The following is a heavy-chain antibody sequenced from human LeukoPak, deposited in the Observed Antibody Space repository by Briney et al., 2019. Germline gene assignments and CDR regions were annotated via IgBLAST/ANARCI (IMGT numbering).Heavy chain of an antibody. CDR2: INHSGST. CDR1: GGSFSGYY. Sequence: SETLSLTCAVYGGSFSGYYWSWIRQPPGKGLEWIGEINHSGSTNYNPSLKSRVTISVDTSKNQFSLKLSSVTAADTAVYYCAKDRTPGGDCYFDYWGQGTLVTVSS. D-gene: IGHD2-21*02. J-gene: IGHJ4*02. V-gene: IGHV4-34*01. CDR3: AKDRTPGGDCYFDY.